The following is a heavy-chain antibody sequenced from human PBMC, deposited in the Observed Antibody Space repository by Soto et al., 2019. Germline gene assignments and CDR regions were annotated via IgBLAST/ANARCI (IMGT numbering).Heavy chain of an antibody. J-gene: IGHJ6*02. CDR1: GYSIGSGYY. V-gene: IGHV4-38-2*01. Sequence: PSETMSLTCAVSGYSIGSGYYWRWIRQPAGKGLEWIGTIYDSGNIYYNPSLKSRVSISVDTSKDQFSLKVTSVTAADTAVYFCARGGEDLYSVMAVWGPGTTVTVSS. D-gene: IGHD2-21*01. CDR2: IYDSGNI. CDR3: ARGGEDLYSVMAV.